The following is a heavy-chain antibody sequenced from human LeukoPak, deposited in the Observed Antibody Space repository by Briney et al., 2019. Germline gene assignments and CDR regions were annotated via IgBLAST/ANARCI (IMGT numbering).Heavy chain of an antibody. Sequence: SETLSLTCTVSGGSISSSSYYWGWIRQPPGKGLEWIGSIYYSGSTCYNPSLKNRVTISVDTSKNQFSLKLSSVTAADTAVYYCARHGGSWSHHLGYWGQGTLVTVSS. CDR3: ARHGGSWSHHLGY. CDR1: GGSISSSSYY. J-gene: IGHJ4*02. CDR2: IYYSGST. V-gene: IGHV4-39*01. D-gene: IGHD2-15*01.